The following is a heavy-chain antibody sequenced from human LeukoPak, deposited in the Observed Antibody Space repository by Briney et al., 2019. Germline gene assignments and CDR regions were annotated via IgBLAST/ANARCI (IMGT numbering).Heavy chain of an antibody. V-gene: IGHV5-51*01. CDR2: IYPGDSDT. J-gene: IGHJ4*02. CDR3: AKHPPDY. Sequence: GKGLECMAIIYPGDSDTRYSPSFQGQVTISADKSISTAYLQWSSLKASDTAMYYCAKHPPDYWGQGTLVTVSS.